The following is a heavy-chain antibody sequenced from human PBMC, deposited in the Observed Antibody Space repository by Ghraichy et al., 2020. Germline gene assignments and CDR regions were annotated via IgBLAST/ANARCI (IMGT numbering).Heavy chain of an antibody. D-gene: IGHD3-3*01. CDR1: GFTFSSYA. CDR2: ISGSGGST. Sequence: GGSLRLSCAAPGFTFSSYAMSWVRQAPGKGLEWVSAISGSGGSTYYADSVKGRFTISRDNSKNTLYLQMNSLRAEDTAVYYCAKATFYLAGYYDFWSDPYFFDYWGQGTLVTVSS. CDR3: AKATFYLAGYYDFWSDPYFFDY. J-gene: IGHJ4*02. V-gene: IGHV3-23*01.